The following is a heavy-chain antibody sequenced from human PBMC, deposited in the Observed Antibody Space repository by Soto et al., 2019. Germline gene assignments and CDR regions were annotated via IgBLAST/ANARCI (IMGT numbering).Heavy chain of an antibody. CDR2: VTANGGST. CDR3: ASLGVGDWANYYYYGMDV. V-gene: IGHV3-23*01. D-gene: IGHD2-21*02. CDR1: GFTFSVYA. Sequence: GGSLRLSCAATGFTFSVYAMTWVRQAPGKGLEWVSAVTANGGSTYSADSVKGRFTISRDNSKNTLFRQMNSLRAEDTAVYYCASLGVGDWANYYYYGMDVWGQGTTVTVSS. J-gene: IGHJ6*02.